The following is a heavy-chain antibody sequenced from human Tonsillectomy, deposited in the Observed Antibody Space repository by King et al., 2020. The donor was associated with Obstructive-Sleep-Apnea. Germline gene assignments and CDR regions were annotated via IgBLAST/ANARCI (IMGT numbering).Heavy chain of an antibody. CDR1: GGSVSSGSYY. Sequence: QLQESGPGLVKPSETLSLTCTVSGGSVSSGSYYWSWIRQPPGKGLEWIGYIYYSGSTNYNPSLKSRVTLSVDTSKNQFSLKLRSVTAAEPAVYYCARNSNYDYYYGMDVWGQGTTVTVSS. D-gene: IGHD4-11*01. CDR2: IYYSGST. V-gene: IGHV4-61*01. CDR3: ARNSNYDYYYGMDV. J-gene: IGHJ6*02.